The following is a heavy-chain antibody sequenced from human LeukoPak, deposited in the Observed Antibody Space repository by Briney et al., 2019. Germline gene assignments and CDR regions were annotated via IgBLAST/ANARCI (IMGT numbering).Heavy chain of an antibody. CDR1: GYTFTSYE. D-gene: IGHD3-9*01. CDR2: MNPNSGNT. CDR3: ARFNDILTGADY. Sequence: EASVKVSCKASGYTFTSYEINWVRQATGQGLEWMGWMNPNSGNTGYAQKFQGRVTMTRNTSISTAYMELSSLRSEDTAVYYCARFNDILTGADYWGQGTLVTVSS. J-gene: IGHJ4*02. V-gene: IGHV1-8*01.